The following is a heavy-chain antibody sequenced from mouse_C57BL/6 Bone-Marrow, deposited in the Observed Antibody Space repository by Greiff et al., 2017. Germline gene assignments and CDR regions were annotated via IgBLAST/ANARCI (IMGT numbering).Heavy chain of an antibody. D-gene: IGHD1-1*01. CDR1: GYSFTSYY. CDR3: ADYYGSSYGYFDV. CDR2: IYPGSGNT. J-gene: IGHJ1*03. V-gene: IGHV1-66*01. Sequence: QVQLQQSGPELVKPGASVKISCKASGYSFTSYYIHWVKQRPGQGLEWIGWIYPGSGNTKYNEKFKGKATLTADTSSSTAYMQLSSLTSEDSAVXYCADYYGSSYGYFDVWGTGTTVTVAS.